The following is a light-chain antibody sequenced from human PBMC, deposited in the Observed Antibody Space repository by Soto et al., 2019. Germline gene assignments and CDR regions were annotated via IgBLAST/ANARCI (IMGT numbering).Light chain of an antibody. Sequence: EIVLTQSPGTLSLSPGERATLSCRASQSVRSNNLAWYQQKPGQAPRLLIYDASSRATGIPDRFSGSGSGTDFILTISRVEPEDFAVYYCQQYASFKTFGQGTKVEIK. CDR3: QQYASFKT. CDR1: QSVRSNN. J-gene: IGKJ1*01. CDR2: DAS. V-gene: IGKV3-20*01.